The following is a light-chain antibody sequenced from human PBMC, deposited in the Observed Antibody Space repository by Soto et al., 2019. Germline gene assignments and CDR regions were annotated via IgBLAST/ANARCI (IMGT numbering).Light chain of an antibody. CDR3: SSYTGSSPYV. J-gene: IGLJ1*01. CDR1: SSDVGGYNY. CDR2: EVS. V-gene: IGLV2-14*01. Sequence: QSALTQPASVSGSPGQSITISCTGTSSDVGGYNYVSWYQQHPGKAPKLMIYEVSNRPSGVSNRFSGSESGNTGSLTISGSQAEDEAYYYCSSYTGSSPYVFGTGIKLTFL.